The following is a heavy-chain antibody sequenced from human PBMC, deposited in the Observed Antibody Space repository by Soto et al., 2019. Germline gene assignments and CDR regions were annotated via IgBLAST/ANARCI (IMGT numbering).Heavy chain of an antibody. CDR3: ARGPVGATTYYYYGMDV. V-gene: IGHV1-69*13. Sequence: SVKVSCKASGGTFSSYAISCVLQSPLQGLEWMGGIIPIFGTANYAQKFQGRVTITADESTSTAYMELSSLRSEDTAVYYCARGPVGATTYYYYGMDVWGQGTTVTVSS. J-gene: IGHJ6*02. D-gene: IGHD1-26*01. CDR2: IIPIFGTA. CDR1: GGTFSSYA.